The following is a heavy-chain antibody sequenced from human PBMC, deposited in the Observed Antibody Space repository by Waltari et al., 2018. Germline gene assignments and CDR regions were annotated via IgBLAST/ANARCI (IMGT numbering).Heavy chain of an antibody. Sequence: EVQLLESGGGWVQHGRSLRLSCAGSRFTFDGYAMHWVRKVPGRALEWVSGIDWRSGRIAYADSVKGRFIISRDDARNSLNLQMNTLRVDDTAVYYCTKDLLPGGADVWGRGTTVTVSS. D-gene: IGHD2-15*01. J-gene: IGHJ6*02. V-gene: IGHV3-9*01. CDR3: TKDLLPGGADV. CDR2: IDWRSGRI. CDR1: RFTFDGYA.